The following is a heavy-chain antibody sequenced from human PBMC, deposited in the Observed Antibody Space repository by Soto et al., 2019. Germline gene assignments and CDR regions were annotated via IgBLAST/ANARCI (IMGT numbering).Heavy chain of an antibody. D-gene: IGHD3-16*01. Sequence: QVQLQESGPGLVKPSETLSLTCTVSGASISRDHWNWIRQPPGKGLEWIGEYSGTTNYNPSLRSRVTMSVDTSNNQFSLKLSSVTAADTAVYFCATYTTGGGGRGYWGQGTLVTVSS. CDR1: GASISRDH. CDR2: EYSGTT. CDR3: ATYTTGGGGRGY. J-gene: IGHJ4*02. V-gene: IGHV4-59*08.